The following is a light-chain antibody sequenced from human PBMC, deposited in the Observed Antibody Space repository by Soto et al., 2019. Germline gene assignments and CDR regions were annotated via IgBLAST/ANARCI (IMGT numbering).Light chain of an antibody. Sequence: QSVLTQPASVSGSPGQSITISCTGTSSDVGGYNYVSWYQQHPGKAPKLMIYDVSNRPAGVSNRLSGCKSVNTASLTISGLQAADAAAYYWTSYTGSCTYLVFGGGTKQTVL. CDR3: TSYTGSCTYLV. CDR1: SSDVGGYNY. V-gene: IGLV2-14*01. J-gene: IGLJ2*01. CDR2: DVS.